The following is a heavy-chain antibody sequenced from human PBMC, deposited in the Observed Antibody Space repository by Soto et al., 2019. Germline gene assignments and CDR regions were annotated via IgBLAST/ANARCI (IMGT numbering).Heavy chain of an antibody. D-gene: IGHD2-15*01. CDR3: ARDIYGGNCCDAFDI. J-gene: IGHJ3*02. V-gene: IGHV1-18*01. CDR1: GYTFTNYG. CDR2: ISPYNGKT. Sequence: QAQLAQSGAEVKKPGASVNISCKASGYTFTNYGFIWVRQAPGHGLEWVGWISPYNGKTEYAQKXQXXXTXARDKPTSTAYMELRSLRSDDTAVYYCARDIYGGNCCDAFDIWGQGTMVTVSS.